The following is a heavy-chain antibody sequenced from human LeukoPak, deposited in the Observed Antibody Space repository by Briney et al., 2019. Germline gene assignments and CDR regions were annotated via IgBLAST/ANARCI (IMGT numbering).Heavy chain of an antibody. CDR3: VRRKDGIRQQLHFDAFDI. D-gene: IGHD6-13*01. CDR1: GFTFSSYS. Sequence: GGSLRLSCAASGFTFSSYSMNWVRQAPGKGLEWVSSISSSSSYIYYADSVKGRFTISRDNAKNSLYLQMNSLRAEDTAVYYCVRRKDGIRQQLHFDAFDIWGQGTMVTVSS. J-gene: IGHJ3*02. CDR2: ISSSSSYI. V-gene: IGHV3-21*01.